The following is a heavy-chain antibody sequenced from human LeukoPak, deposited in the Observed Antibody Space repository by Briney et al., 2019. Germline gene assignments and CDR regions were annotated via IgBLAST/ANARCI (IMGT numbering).Heavy chain of an antibody. J-gene: IGHJ6*03. D-gene: IGHD3-22*01. CDR3: VRDFSGYTYYMDI. Sequence: SETLSLTRTVSGGSINSGNYHWSWIRQPAGKGLEWIGRLYSSGSTKYNPSLKSRVTISGDTSDNQISLELSSVTAADTAVYYCVRDFSGYTYYMDIWGKGTTVTVSS. CDR1: GGSINSGNYH. V-gene: IGHV4-61*02. CDR2: LYSSGST.